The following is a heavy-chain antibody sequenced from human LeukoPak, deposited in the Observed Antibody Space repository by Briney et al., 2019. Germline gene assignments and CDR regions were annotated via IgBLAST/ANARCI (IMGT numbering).Heavy chain of an antibody. CDR3: ARHGVQLERPFDP. Sequence: GESLKISCKGSEYSFTNYWISWVRQMPGKGLEWMGKIDPSDSYTNYSPSFQGHVTISTDKSISTAYLQWSSLKASDTAMYYCARHGVQLERPFDPWGQGTLVTVSS. CDR1: EYSFTNYW. J-gene: IGHJ5*02. D-gene: IGHD1-1*01. V-gene: IGHV5-10-1*01. CDR2: IDPSDSYT.